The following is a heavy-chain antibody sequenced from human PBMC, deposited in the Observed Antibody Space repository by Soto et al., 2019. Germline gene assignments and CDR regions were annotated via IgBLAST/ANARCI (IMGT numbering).Heavy chain of an antibody. Sequence: SETLSLTCDFSGASITTYYWSWIRQAPGKGLEWIGNVYHTGSTDYNSSLRSRVTISVDTSKNQLSLTLSSVTAADTAVYYCAGQWLKRTSFDYWGRATLVTVS. V-gene: IGHV4-59*12. J-gene: IGHJ4*02. CDR1: GASITTYY. CDR2: VYHTGST. CDR3: AGQWLKRTSFDY. D-gene: IGHD6-19*01.